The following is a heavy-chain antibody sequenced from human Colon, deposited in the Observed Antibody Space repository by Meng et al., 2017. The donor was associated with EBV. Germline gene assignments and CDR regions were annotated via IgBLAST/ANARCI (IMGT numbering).Heavy chain of an antibody. J-gene: IGHJ4*02. V-gene: IGHV4-34*02. Sequence: QVQLQPWGGGLFKPSEPLSLTCGVSGGSLSGYYWSWIRHFPGRTLEFIGDINHSGSANYNPSLRSRVTISVDTSKNQIFLNLHSVTAADTAVYHCARTFGYCSNNNCPRTLGYWGQGTLVTVSS. CDR1: GGSLSGYY. CDR3: ARTFGYCSNNNCPRTLGY. CDR2: INHSGSA. D-gene: IGHD2-2*03.